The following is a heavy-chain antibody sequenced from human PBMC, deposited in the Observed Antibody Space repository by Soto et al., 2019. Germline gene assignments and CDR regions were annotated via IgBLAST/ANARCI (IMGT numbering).Heavy chain of an antibody. CDR3: ARDIHSSSWYVFFVSY. D-gene: IGHD6-13*01. V-gene: IGHV3-7*01. J-gene: IGHJ4*02. CDR1: GFTFSSYW. Sequence: ESGGGLVQPGGSLRLSCAASGFTFSSYWMSWVRQAPGKGLEWVANIKQDGSEKYYVDSVKGRFTISRDNAKNSLYLQMNSLRAEDTAVYYCARDIHSSSWYVFFVSYWGQGTLVTVSS. CDR2: IKQDGSEK.